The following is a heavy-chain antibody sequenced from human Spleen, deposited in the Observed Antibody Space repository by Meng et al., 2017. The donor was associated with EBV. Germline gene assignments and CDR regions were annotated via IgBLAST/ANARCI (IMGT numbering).Heavy chain of an antibody. J-gene: IGHJ4*02. D-gene: IGHD1-26*01. CDR1: GSTFPSVG. Sequence: QVQFVRSGTGVKKPGPSVKVSCKASGSTFPSVGVNWVQQSPGQGLEWMGWINTETGSPMYAQDFTGRFVFSLDTSVNPAYLQINSLRAEDTAVYYCARNVGGGSYYFYWGQGTLVTVSS. CDR2: INTETGSP. V-gene: IGHV7-4-1*02. CDR3: ARNVGGGSYYFY.